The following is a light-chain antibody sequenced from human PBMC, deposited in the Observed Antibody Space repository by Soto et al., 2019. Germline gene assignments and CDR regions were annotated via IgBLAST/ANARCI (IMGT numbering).Light chain of an antibody. J-gene: IGLJ2*01. V-gene: IGLV1-51*01. Sequence: QSVLTQSPSVSAAPGQKVSISCSGSSSNIGNNYVSWYQQLPGTAPKLLIYDNNKRPSGIPDRFSGSKSGTSATLGITGLQTGDEADYYCGTWDSSLRGGVFGGGTKITVL. CDR1: SSNIGNNY. CDR2: DNN. CDR3: GTWDSSLRGGV.